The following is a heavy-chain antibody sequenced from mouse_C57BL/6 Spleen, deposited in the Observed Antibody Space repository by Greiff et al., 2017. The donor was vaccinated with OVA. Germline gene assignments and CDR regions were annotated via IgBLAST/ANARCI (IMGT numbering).Heavy chain of an antibody. Sequence: EVQLQQSGPELVKPGASVKIPCKASGYTFTDYNMDWVKQSHGKSLEWIGVINPNNGGTIYNQKFKGKATLTVDKSSSTAYMELRSLTSEDTAVYYCARQGYDYDKFAYWGQGTLVTVSA. V-gene: IGHV1-18*01. J-gene: IGHJ3*01. D-gene: IGHD2-4*01. CDR3: ARQGYDYDKFAY. CDR1: GYTFTDYN. CDR2: INPNNGGT.